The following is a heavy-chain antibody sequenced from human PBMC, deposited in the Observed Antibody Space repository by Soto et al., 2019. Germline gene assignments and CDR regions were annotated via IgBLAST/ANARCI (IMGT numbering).Heavy chain of an antibody. CDR1: GFTFSSYS. CDR2: ISSSSSYI. CDR3: ARDHPFRTSDY. J-gene: IGHJ4*02. Sequence: GESLKISCAASGFTFSSYSMNWGLQAPGKGLEWVSSISSSSSYIYYADSVKGRFTISRDNAKNSLYLQMNSLRAEDTAVYYCARDHPFRTSDYWGQGTLVTVSS. V-gene: IGHV3-21*01.